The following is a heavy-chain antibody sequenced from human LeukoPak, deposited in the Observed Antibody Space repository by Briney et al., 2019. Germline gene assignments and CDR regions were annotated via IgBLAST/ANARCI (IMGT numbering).Heavy chain of an antibody. D-gene: IGHD3-9*01. CDR3: AKDGGEYYDILTGYYPRLYYMDV. J-gene: IGHJ6*03. Sequence: GGSLRLSCVASGFTFSTYGMSWVRQAPGKVLEWVSAISGRGGSTYYADSVKGRFTISRDNSKNTLDLQMNSLRAGDTAVYYCAKDGGEYYDILTGYYPRLYYMDVWGKGTTVTISS. V-gene: IGHV3-23*01. CDR2: ISGRGGST. CDR1: GFTFSTYG.